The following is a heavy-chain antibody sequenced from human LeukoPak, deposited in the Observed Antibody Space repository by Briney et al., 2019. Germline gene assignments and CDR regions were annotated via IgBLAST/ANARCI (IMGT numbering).Heavy chain of an antibody. Sequence: GGSLRLSCAASGFTFSSYAMSWVRQAPGKGLEWVSGISGSGGSTCYADSVKGRFTISRDNSKNTLYVQMNSLRAEDTAVYYCAKRPSGGYRAFDYWGQGTLVTVSS. J-gene: IGHJ4*02. D-gene: IGHD1-26*01. CDR2: ISGSGGST. V-gene: IGHV3-23*01. CDR1: GFTFSSYA. CDR3: AKRPSGGYRAFDY.